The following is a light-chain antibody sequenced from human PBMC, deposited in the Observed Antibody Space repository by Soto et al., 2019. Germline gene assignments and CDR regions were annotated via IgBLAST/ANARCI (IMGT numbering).Light chain of an antibody. J-gene: IGLJ2*01. Sequence: QSALTQPASVPGSPGQSITISCTGTSSDVGAYNSVSWYQQHPGKAPKLIIYDVSNRPSGVSNRFSGSKSGNTASLTISGLQAEDEADYYCSSYTSSSPVVFGGGTKLTVL. CDR3: SSYTSSSPVV. CDR2: DVS. V-gene: IGLV2-14*01. CDR1: SSDVGAYNS.